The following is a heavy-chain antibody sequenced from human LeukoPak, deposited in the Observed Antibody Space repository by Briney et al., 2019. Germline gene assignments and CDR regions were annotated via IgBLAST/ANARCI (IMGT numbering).Heavy chain of an antibody. CDR2: LSGSGGDT. CDR1: GFTFSSYA. J-gene: IGHJ4*02. V-gene: IGHV3-23*01. CDR3: ARGMSATSGYLELED. D-gene: IGHD3-22*01. Sequence: GRSLRLSCAASGFTFSSYATTWVRQSPRKGLEWVSSLSGSGGDTYSADSVRGRFTISRDNSKMTLFLHMNSLRAEDTAVYYCARGMSATSGYLELEDWGQGTLVTVST.